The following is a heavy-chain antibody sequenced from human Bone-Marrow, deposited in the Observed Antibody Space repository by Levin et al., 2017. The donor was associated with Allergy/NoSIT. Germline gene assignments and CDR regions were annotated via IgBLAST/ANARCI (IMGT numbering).Heavy chain of an antibody. J-gene: IGHJ6*03. CDR1: GGSIGSPIYY. CDR2: FFYSGRT. D-gene: IGHD2-2*01. V-gene: IGHV4-39*01. CDR3: ASSPRRRKYQLLREYYYYYYMDV. Sequence: ESLKISCNVSGGSIGSPIYYWGWIRQPPGKGLEWIGSFFYSGRTYYNPSLKSRVTISVDTSKNQFSLKLSSVTAADTAVYYCASSPRRRKYQLLREYYYYYYMDVWGKGITVTVSS.